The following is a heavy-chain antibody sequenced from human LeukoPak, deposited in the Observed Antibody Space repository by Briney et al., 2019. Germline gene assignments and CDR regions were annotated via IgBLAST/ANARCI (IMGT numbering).Heavy chain of an antibody. CDR3: ARVSHYYDSSGYYPYYYYYMDV. V-gene: IGHV3-20*04. J-gene: IGHJ6*03. D-gene: IGHD3-22*01. CDR2: INWNGGST. Sequence: PGGSLRLSCAASGFTFDDYGMSWVRQAPGKGLEWVSGINWNGGSTGYADSVEGRFTISRDNAKNSLYLQMNSLRAEDTALYYCARVSHYYDSSGYYPYYYYYMDVWGKGTTVTVSS. CDR1: GFTFDDYG.